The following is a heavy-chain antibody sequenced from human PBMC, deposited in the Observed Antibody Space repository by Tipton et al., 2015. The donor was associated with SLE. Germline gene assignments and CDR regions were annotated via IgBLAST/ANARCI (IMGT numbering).Heavy chain of an antibody. CDR3: ARGTQWSFYGTDV. CDR1: GGSISTYY. CDR2: IYHTGST. J-gene: IGHJ6*02. Sequence: LRLSCTVSGGSISTYYWSWIRQPPKQGLEWIGWIYHTGSTDYNPSLKSRVTISVDTSKNQFSLKLSSVTAADTAVYYCARGTQWSFYGTDVWGQGTTVTVSS. V-gene: IGHV4-59*01. D-gene: IGHD1-26*01.